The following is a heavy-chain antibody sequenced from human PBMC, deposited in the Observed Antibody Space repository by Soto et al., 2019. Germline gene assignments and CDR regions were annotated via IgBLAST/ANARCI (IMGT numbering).Heavy chain of an antibody. Sequence: QITLKASGPTLVKPTQTLTLTCTFSGFSLTTSGVGVGWIRQPPGKALEWLPLIYWNDEKRYSPSLKSRLTITTDTSRNQVVLTMTNMDPVDTATYYCAHRLRWLANFDYWGQGTLVTVSS. V-gene: IGHV2-5*01. J-gene: IGHJ4*02. CDR1: GFSLTTSGVG. D-gene: IGHD6-19*01. CDR2: IYWNDEK. CDR3: AHRLRWLANFDY.